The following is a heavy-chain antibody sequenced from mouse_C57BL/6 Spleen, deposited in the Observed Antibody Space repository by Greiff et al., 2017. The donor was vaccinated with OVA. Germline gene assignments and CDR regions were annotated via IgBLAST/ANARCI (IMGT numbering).Heavy chain of an antibody. Sequence: VQRVESGPGLVQPSQSLSITCTVSGFSLTSYGVHWVRQSPGKGLEWLGVIWSGGSTDYNAAFISRLSISKDNSKSQVFFKMNSLQADDTAIYYCARNGLLRYYAMDYWGQGTSVTVSS. CDR2: IWSGGST. CDR3: ARNGLLRYYAMDY. CDR1: GFSLTSYG. D-gene: IGHD1-1*01. J-gene: IGHJ4*01. V-gene: IGHV2-2*01.